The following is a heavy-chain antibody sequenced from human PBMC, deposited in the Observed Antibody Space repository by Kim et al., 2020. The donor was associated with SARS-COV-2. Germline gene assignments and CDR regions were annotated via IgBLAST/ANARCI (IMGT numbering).Heavy chain of an antibody. CDR3: ARDMNPTVFDF. Sequence: KTKDSQKFQGRVTISRDTSANTAYMELSRLTPQDTAFYYCARDMNPTVFDFWGQGTLVTVSS. D-gene: IGHD4-4*01. V-gene: IGHV1-3*01. J-gene: IGHJ4*02. CDR2: KT.